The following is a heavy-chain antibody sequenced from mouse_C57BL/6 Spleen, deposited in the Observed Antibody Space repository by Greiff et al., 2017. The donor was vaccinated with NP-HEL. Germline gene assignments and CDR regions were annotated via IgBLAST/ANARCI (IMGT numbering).Heavy chain of an antibody. Sequence: EVKLLESVAELVRPGASVKLSCTASGFNIKNTYMHWVKQRPEQGLEWIGRIDPANGNTKYAPKFQGKATITADTSSNTADMQLSSLTSEDTAIYYCARSGDGSSLFAYWGQGTLVTVSA. D-gene: IGHD1-1*01. J-gene: IGHJ3*01. CDR3: ARSGDGSSLFAY. CDR2: IDPANGNT. V-gene: IGHV14-3*01. CDR1: GFNIKNTY.